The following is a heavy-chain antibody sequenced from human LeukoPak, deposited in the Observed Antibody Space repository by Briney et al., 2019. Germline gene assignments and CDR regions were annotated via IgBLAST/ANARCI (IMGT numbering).Heavy chain of an antibody. V-gene: IGHV3-7*02. CDR3: SRHTSSWHAMDV. D-gene: IGHD6-13*01. J-gene: IGHJ6*02. CDR1: GFTFISYW. CDR2: IKEHGSEK. Sequence: PGVSLRLSCAASGFTFISYWMRWVRQAPGKGLEWVATIKEHGSEKYYVDSVKGRFTISRDNAKSSLYLQMNSLRAEDTAVYYCSRHTSSWHAMDVWGQGTTVTVSS.